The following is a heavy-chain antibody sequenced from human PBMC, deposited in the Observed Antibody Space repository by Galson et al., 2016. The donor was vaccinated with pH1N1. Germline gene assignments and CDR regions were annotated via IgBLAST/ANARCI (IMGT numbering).Heavy chain of an antibody. J-gene: IGHJ3*02. CDR1: GYTVTTYG. Sequence: SVKVSCKASGYTVTTYGVSWVRQAPGQGLEWMGGISAYNGNAYYAQKFQGRFRMTRDTSTGTAYMALTSLRSKDTALYYCAREGNYYKRSYLGDGFDIWGQGTMVVVSS. CDR2: ISAYNGNA. D-gene: IGHD3-10*01. V-gene: IGHV1-18*01. CDR3: AREGNYYKRSYLGDGFDI.